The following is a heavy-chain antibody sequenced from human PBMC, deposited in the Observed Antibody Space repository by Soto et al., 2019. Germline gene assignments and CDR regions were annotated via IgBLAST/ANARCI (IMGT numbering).Heavy chain of an antibody. CDR3: PGGGGGDPLDY. D-gene: IGHD2-21*02. Sequence: QIQLVQSGAEVKKPGASVKVSCKASGYSFTSYGITWVRRAPGRGLEWMGWINPYNSNTNFEERVQGRETLTTNPPTTPATMDRRGPTSDNPAENSGPGGGGGDPLDYWGQGTPVTVSS. J-gene: IGHJ4*02. CDR1: GYSFTSYG. CDR2: INPYNSNT. V-gene: IGHV1-18*01.